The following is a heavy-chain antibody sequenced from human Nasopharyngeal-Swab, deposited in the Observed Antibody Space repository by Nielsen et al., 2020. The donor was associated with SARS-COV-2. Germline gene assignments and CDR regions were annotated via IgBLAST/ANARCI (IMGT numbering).Heavy chain of an antibody. V-gene: IGHV3-23*03. CDR3: AKSKAVAGYYDY. D-gene: IGHD6-19*01. Sequence: GESLKISCAASGFTFSSYAMSWVRQAPGMGLEWVSIIYSGGSSTYYADSVKGRFTISRDNSKNTLYLQMNSLRAEDTAVYYCAKSKAVAGYYDYWGQGTLVTVSS. J-gene: IGHJ4*02. CDR2: IYSGGSST. CDR1: GFTFSSYA.